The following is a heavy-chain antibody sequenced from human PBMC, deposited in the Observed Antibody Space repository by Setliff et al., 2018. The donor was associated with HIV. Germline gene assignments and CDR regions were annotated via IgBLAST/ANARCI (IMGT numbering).Heavy chain of an antibody. V-gene: IGHV3-48*01. CDR1: GFNINSYN. CDR3: AKEGRAYSSTCYDY. J-gene: IGHJ4*02. D-gene: IGHD6-13*01. Sequence: PGGSLRLSCTASGFNINSYNMNWVRQAPGKGLEWVAYIRRNTNVTYYGDSAKGRFTISRDNAKNSLYLQMSTLTAEDTALYYCAKEGRAYSSTCYDYWGQGTVVTV. CDR2: IRRNTNVT.